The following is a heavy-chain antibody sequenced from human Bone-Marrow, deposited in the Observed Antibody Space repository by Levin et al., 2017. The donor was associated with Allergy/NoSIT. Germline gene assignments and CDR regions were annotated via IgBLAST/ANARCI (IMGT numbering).Heavy chain of an antibody. CDR2: ISSTSSYI. Sequence: PGGSLRFSCAASGFTFSAYNMNWVRQAPGKGLEWVSSISSTSSYISYADSVKGRIAISRDNAKNSLYLQMNSLRDEDTAVYYCARRQATTHYYYYGMDVWGQGTTVTVSS. J-gene: IGHJ6*02. CDR3: ARRQATTHYYYYGMDV. D-gene: IGHD1-14*01. CDR1: GFTFSAYN. V-gene: IGHV3-21*01.